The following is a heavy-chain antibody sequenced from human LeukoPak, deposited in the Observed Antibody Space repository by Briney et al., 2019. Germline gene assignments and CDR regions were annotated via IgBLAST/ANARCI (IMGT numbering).Heavy chain of an antibody. D-gene: IGHD6-13*01. CDR3: AKDVTAAADNYFDY. J-gene: IGHJ4*02. V-gene: IGHV3-23*01. CDR2: ISGSGGST. CDR1: GFTFSSYG. Sequence: QPGGSLRPSCAASGFTFSSYGMSWVRQAPGKGLEWVSAISGSGGSTYYADSVKGRFTISRDNSKNTLYLQMNSLRAEDTAVYYCAKDVTAAADNYFDYWGQGTLVTVSS.